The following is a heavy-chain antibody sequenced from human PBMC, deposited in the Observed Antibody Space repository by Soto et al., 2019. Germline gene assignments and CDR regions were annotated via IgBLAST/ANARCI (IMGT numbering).Heavy chain of an antibody. J-gene: IGHJ4*02. Sequence: SETLSLTCTVSGGSISSYYWSWIRQPPGKGLEWIGIIYYSGSTYYTPSLKSRVTISVDTSKNQFSLKLSSVTAADTAVYYCARRGIVGAGYFDYWGQGALVTVSS. CDR1: GGSISSYY. V-gene: IGHV4-59*04. CDR3: ARRGIVGAGYFDY. D-gene: IGHD1-26*01. CDR2: IYYSGST.